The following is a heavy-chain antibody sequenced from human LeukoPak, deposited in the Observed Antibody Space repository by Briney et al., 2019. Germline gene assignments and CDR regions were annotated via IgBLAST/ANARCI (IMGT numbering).Heavy chain of an antibody. Sequence: PGGSLRLSCAASGFTLSSYQMNWVRQAPGKGLEWVSYISSSGDTIYYADSVKGRFTTSRDNAKNSLHLQMNSLRAEDTAVYYCATFSDYWGQGTLVTVSS. V-gene: IGHV3-48*03. CDR2: ISSSGDTI. CDR3: ATFSDY. CDR1: GFTLSSYQ. J-gene: IGHJ4*02.